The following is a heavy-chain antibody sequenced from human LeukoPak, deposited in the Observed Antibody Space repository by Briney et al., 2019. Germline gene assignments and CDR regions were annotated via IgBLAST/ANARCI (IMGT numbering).Heavy chain of an antibody. V-gene: IGHV3-7*01. D-gene: IGHD6-13*01. CDR2: IDQGGSVR. J-gene: IGHJ4*02. CDR3: ARDPESSSFDL. CDR1: GFSFSTYW. Sequence: GSLRLSFAASGFSFSTYWMNWVRQTPGKGLEFVANIDQGGSVRNYMDSLKGRCTISRDNAKKSLYLEINSLRADDTAVYYCARDPESSSFDLWGRGALVTVSS.